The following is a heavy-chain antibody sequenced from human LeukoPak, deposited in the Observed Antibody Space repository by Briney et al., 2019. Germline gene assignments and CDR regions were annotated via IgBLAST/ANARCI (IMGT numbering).Heavy chain of an antibody. CDR1: GYTFTSYG. CDR3: ARDRELELRSWYYYMDV. J-gene: IGHJ6*03. V-gene: IGHV1-18*01. D-gene: IGHD1-7*01. CDR2: TSAYNGNT. Sequence: ASVKVSCKASGYTFTSYGISWVRQAPGQGLEWMGWTSAYNGNTNYAQKLQGRVTMTTDTSTSTAYMELRSLRSDDTAVYYCARDRELELRSWYYYMDVWGKGTTVTVSS.